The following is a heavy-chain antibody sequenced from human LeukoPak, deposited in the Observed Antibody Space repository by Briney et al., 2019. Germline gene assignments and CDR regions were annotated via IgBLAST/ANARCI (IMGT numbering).Heavy chain of an antibody. V-gene: IGHV3-53*01. Sequence: GGSLRLSCEVFGFTVSSTSMSWVRQAPGKGLEWVSDFLSDNRIYYADSVKGRFTISRDNFKSMIYLQMNSLRLEDTAVYHCASYRRALDMWGQGTTVTVFS. J-gene: IGHJ3*02. D-gene: IGHD3-16*01. CDR2: FLSDNRI. CDR1: GFTVSSTS. CDR3: ASYRRALDM.